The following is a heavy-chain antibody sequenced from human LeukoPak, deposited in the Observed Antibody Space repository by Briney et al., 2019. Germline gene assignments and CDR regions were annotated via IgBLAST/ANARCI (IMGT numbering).Heavy chain of an antibody. Sequence: NPSETLSLTCTVSGGSISSSSYYWGWIRQPPGKGLEWSGSIYYSGSTYYNPSLKSRVTISVDTSKNQFSLKLSSVTAADTAVYYCARHRDCSSTSCYEWYWGQGTLVTVSS. CDR2: IYYSGST. CDR3: ARHRDCSSTSCYEWY. CDR1: GGSISSSSYY. J-gene: IGHJ4*02. D-gene: IGHD2-2*01. V-gene: IGHV4-39*01.